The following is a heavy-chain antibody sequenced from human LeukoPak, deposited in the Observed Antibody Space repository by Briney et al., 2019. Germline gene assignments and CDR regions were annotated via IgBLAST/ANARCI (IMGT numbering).Heavy chain of an antibody. D-gene: IGHD3-10*01. V-gene: IGHV4-34*01. CDR3: ARRNYYGSGDFDY. Sequence: SETLSLTCAVYGGSFSGYYWSWIRQPPGKGLEWIGEINHSGSTNYNPSLKSRVTISVDTSKNQFSLKLSSVTAADTAVYYCARRNYYGSGDFDYWGQGTLVTVSS. J-gene: IGHJ4*02. CDR1: GGSFSGYY. CDR2: INHSGST.